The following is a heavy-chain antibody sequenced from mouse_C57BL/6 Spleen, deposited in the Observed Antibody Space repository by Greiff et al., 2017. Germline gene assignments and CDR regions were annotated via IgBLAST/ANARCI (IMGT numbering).Heavy chain of an antibody. J-gene: IGHJ2*01. D-gene: IGHD1-1*01. CDR2: IDPSDSYT. V-gene: IGHV1-69*01. CDR1: GYTFTSYW. Sequence: QVQLQQPGAELVMPGASVKLSCKASGYTFTSYWMHWVKLRPGQGLEWIGEIDPSDSYTNYNQKFKGKSTLTVDKSSSTAYMQLSSLTSEDSAVYYCARSSSYYFDYWGQGTTLTVSS. CDR3: ARSSSYYFDY.